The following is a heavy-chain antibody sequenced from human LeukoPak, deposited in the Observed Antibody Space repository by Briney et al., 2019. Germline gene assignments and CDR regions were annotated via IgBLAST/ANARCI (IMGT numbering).Heavy chain of an antibody. CDR1: GYTFTGYY. V-gene: IGHV1-2*04. CDR2: TNPNSGGT. Sequence: GASVKVSCKASGYTFTGYYMHWVRQAPGQGLEWMRWTNPNSGGTNYAQKFQGWVTMTRDTSISTAYMELSRLRSDDTAVYYCARSSDTAMVNHYYYGMDVWAQGTTVTVSS. CDR3: ARSSDTAMVNHYYYGMDV. J-gene: IGHJ6*02. D-gene: IGHD5-18*01.